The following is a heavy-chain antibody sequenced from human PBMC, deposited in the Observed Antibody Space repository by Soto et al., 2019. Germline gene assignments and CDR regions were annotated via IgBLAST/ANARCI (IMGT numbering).Heavy chain of an antibody. Sequence: QLQLQESGPGLVKPSETLSLACTVSGDSISSSHYYWGGIRQPPGKGLEWIGVIYYSGNTYYSPSLTSRVTMSVDTSNNQFSLKLSSVTAADTAVYYCARLTRGYSYAFDYWGRGALVTVS. D-gene: IGHD5-18*01. CDR2: IYYSGNT. CDR1: GDSISSSHYY. V-gene: IGHV4-39*01. CDR3: ARLTRGYSYAFDY. J-gene: IGHJ4*02.